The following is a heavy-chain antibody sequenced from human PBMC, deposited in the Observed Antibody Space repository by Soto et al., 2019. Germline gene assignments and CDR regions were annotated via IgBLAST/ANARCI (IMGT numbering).Heavy chain of an antibody. Sequence: VGSLRLSCAASGFTFSNAWMSWVRQAPGKGLEWVGRIKSKTDGGTTDYAAPVKGRFTISRDDSKNTLYLQMNSLKTEDTAVYYCTFTAMVTLDYYYYGMDVWGQGTTVTVSS. V-gene: IGHV3-15*01. CDR2: IKSKTDGGTT. D-gene: IGHD5-18*01. J-gene: IGHJ6*02. CDR3: TFTAMVTLDYYYYGMDV. CDR1: GFTFSNAW.